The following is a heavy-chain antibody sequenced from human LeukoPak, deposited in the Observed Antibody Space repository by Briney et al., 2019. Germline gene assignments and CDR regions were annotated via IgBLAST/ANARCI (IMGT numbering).Heavy chain of an antibody. D-gene: IGHD3-9*01. V-gene: IGHV3-21*01. CDR2: ISSSSSYI. Sequence: GGSLRLSCAASGFTFSSYSMNWVRQAPGKGLEWISSISSSSSYIYYADSVKGRFTISRDNAKNSLHLQMNSLRAEDTAVYYCARDMGIVTGYYVDYWGQGTLVTVSS. CDR1: GFTFSSYS. CDR3: ARDMGIVTGYYVDY. J-gene: IGHJ4*02.